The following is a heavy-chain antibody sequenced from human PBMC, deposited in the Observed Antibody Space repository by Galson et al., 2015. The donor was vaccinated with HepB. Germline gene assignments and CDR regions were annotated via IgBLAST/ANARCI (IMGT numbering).Heavy chain of an antibody. J-gene: IGHJ5*02. Sequence: KGLEWMGRIDPSDSYTNYSPSFQGHVTISADKSISTAYLQWSSLKASDTAMYYCARLSIEHSSGWFDPWGQGTLVTVSS. D-gene: IGHD2/OR15-2a*01. CDR3: ARLSIEHSSGWFDP. V-gene: IGHV5-10-1*01. CDR2: IDPSDSYT.